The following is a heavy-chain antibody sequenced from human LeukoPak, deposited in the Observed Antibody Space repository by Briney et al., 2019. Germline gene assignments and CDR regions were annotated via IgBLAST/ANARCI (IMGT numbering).Heavy chain of an antibody. J-gene: IGHJ4*02. V-gene: IGHV4-4*09. CDR3: ARHHQQLVTGYDY. CDR2: IFTSGST. Sequence: KPSETLSLTCTVSGGSINFYYWSWIRQPPGKRLEWIAYIFTSGSTSYNPSLKSRVTISVDMSKNQFSLKLSSVTAADTAVYHCARHHQQLVTGYDYWGQGTLVTVSS. D-gene: IGHD6-13*01. CDR1: GGSINFYY.